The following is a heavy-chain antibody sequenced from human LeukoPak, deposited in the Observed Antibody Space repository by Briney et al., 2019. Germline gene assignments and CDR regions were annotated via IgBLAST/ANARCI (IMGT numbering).Heavy chain of an antibody. CDR3: ARGLAVAGNCMDV. CDR2: ISGHDGST. V-gene: IGHV3-23*01. Sequence: GGSLRLSCAASGFTFSTYAMSWVRQAPGKGLEWVSAISGHDGSTYYADSVKGRFAISRDNAKNTLHLQMNSLRAEDTAVYYCARGLAVAGNCMDVWGQGTTVTVSS. D-gene: IGHD6-19*01. CDR1: GFTFSTYA. J-gene: IGHJ6*02.